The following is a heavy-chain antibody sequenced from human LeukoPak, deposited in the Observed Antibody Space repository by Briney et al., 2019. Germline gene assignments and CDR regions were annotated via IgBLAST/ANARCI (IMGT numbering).Heavy chain of an antibody. D-gene: IGHD2-15*01. CDR1: GGSISSYY. J-gene: IGHJ6*03. Sequence: SETLSLTCTVSGGSISSYYWSWIRQPPGKGLEWIGRIYTSGSTNYNPSLKSRVTISVDTSKNQFSLKLSSVTAADTAVYYCARGVLGYCSGGSCYSYYYYMGVWGKGTTVTISS. CDR3: ARGVLGYCSGGSCYSYYYYMGV. CDR2: IYTSGST. V-gene: IGHV4-4*08.